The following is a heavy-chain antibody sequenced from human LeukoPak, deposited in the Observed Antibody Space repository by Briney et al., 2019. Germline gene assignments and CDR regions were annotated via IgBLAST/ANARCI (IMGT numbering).Heavy chain of an antibody. CDR3: ARGPRFGELLWHWFDP. D-gene: IGHD3-10*01. CDR2: IYTSGST. Sequence: PSETLSLTCTVSGGSISSYYWSWIRQPAGKGLEWIGRIYTSGSTNYNPSLKSRVTTSVDTSKNQFSLKLSSVTAADTAVYYCARGPRFGELLWHWFDPWGQGTLVTVSS. V-gene: IGHV4-4*07. J-gene: IGHJ5*02. CDR1: GGSISSYY.